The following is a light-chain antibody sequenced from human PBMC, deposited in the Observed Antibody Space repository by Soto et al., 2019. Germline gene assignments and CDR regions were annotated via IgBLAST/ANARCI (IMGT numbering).Light chain of an antibody. V-gene: IGKV3-20*01. CDR1: QSVSSSY. CDR3: QQYGSSPWT. CDR2: GAS. J-gene: IGKJ1*01. Sequence: EIVLTQSPATLSLSPGERATLSCRASQSVSSSYLAWYQQKPGQAPRLLIYGASSRATGIPDRFRGSGSGTDFTLTIRRLEPEDFAVYYCQQYGSSPWTFGQGTKVEIK.